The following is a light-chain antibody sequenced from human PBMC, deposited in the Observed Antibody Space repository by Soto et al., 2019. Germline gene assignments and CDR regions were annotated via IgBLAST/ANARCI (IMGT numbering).Light chain of an antibody. V-gene: IGKV1-39*01. CDR2: SAS. J-gene: IGKJ1*01. CDR1: QSIRKS. Sequence: DIQMTQSPSSLSASVAGRVTSTCRAIQSIRKSLNWYQQKPVKSAKLLIYSASSLQSGVPSKFSGSGYGTEVTLTITSLQAEDFAIYYCQQSYSSPRTVGPGTKVEIK. CDR3: QQSYSSPRT.